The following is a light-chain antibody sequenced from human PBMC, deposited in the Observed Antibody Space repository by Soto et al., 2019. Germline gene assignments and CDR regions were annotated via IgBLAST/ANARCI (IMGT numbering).Light chain of an antibody. CDR1: QSVNSSY. Sequence: EIGLTQSPGTLSLSPGERVTLSCRASQSVNSSYLAWYKQKVGQAPRLLIYGASSRATGIPDRFSGSGSGTDFTLTISRLEPEDFAVYYCQLYGSSLWTFGQGTKVEIK. V-gene: IGKV3-20*01. CDR3: QLYGSSLWT. J-gene: IGKJ1*01. CDR2: GAS.